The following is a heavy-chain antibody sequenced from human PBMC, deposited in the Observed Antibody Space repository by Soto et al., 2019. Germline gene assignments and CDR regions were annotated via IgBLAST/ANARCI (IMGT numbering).Heavy chain of an antibody. D-gene: IGHD5-18*01. CDR3: AWGARGYSYG. J-gene: IGHJ4*02. Sequence: QVQLQESGPGLVKPSETLSLTCTVSAGSISSYYWSWIRPPPGKGLEWIGNIYYTGSTNYNPSLKGRVTISLDTSKNQFSLNLTSVTAADTAVYYCAWGARGYSYGWGQGTLVTVSS. CDR1: AGSISSYY. V-gene: IGHV4-59*01. CDR2: IYYTGST.